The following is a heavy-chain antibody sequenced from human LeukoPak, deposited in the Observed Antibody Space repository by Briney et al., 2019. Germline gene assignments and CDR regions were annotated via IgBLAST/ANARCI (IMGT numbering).Heavy chain of an antibody. Sequence: PGGSLRLSCAASGFTFSSYWMSWVHQAPGKGLEWVANIKQDGSEKYYVDSVKGRFTISRDNAKNSLYLQMNSLRAEDTAVYYCARALYSSGWSGFDYWGQGTLVTVSS. CDR2: IKQDGSEK. CDR3: ARALYSSGWSGFDY. V-gene: IGHV3-7*01. D-gene: IGHD6-19*01. CDR1: GFTFSSYW. J-gene: IGHJ4*02.